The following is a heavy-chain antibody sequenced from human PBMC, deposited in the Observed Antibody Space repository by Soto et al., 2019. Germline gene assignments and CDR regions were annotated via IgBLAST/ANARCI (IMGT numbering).Heavy chain of an antibody. D-gene: IGHD4-17*01. V-gene: IGHV4-39*01. CDR2: IYDSGST. J-gene: IGHJ2*01. CDR3: ARRGDYDWYFDL. Sequence: QLQLQESGPGLVKPSETLSLTCTISGGSISTTNYYWGWIRQPPGKGLEWIGTIYDSGSTYYNPSLKSRGTISVDTSKNQFSLKLSSVTAADTAVYYCARRGDYDWYFDLWGRGTLVTVSS. CDR1: GGSISTTNYY.